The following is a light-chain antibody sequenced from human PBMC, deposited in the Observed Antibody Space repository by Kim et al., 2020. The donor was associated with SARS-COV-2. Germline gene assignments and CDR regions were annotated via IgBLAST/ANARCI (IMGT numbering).Light chain of an antibody. CDR2: GAS. V-gene: IGKV1-17*01. Sequence: ASVGDRVTITCRASQDIRNDLGWYQQNPGRAPKRLIYGASSLQSGVPSRFSGSVSGTEFTLTISSVQPEDFATYFCLQHSTYPITFGQGTRLEIK. CDR3: LQHSTYPIT. CDR1: QDIRND. J-gene: IGKJ5*01.